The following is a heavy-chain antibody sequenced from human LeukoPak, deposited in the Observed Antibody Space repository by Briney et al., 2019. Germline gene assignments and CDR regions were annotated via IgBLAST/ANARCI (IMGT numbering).Heavy chain of an antibody. Sequence: SETLPLACTVSGYSINSGYYWGWIRQPPGKGLEWIGSIYHSGSTYYNPSLKSRVTISVDTSKNQFSLKLSSVTAADTAVYYCARSGGERHYYYYYYMDVWGKGTTVTISS. CDR1: GYSINSGYY. J-gene: IGHJ6*03. D-gene: IGHD3-16*01. V-gene: IGHV4-38-2*02. CDR3: ARSGGERHYYYYYYMDV. CDR2: IYHSGST.